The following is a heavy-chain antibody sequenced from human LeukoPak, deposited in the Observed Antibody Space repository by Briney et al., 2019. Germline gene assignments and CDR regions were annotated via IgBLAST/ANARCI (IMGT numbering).Heavy chain of an antibody. D-gene: IGHD5-12*01. CDR1: GGSISSYY. J-gene: IGHJ4*02. V-gene: IGHV4-59*01. CDR3: ARGGYRGYDFDY. Sequence: SETLSLTCTVSGGSISSYYWSWIRQPPGKGLEWIGYIYYSGSTNYNASLKSRVTISVDTSKNQFSLKLSSVAAADTAVYYCARGGYRGYDFDYWGQGTLVTVSS. CDR2: IYYSGST.